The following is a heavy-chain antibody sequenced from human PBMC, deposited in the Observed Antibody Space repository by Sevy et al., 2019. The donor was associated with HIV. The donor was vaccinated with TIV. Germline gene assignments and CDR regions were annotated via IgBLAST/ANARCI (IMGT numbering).Heavy chain of an antibody. Sequence: SETLSLTCTVSGGSISSHYWSWIQQPPGKGLEWIGYIYYTGSTNYNPSLKSRVTISVDTSKNQFSLKLSSVTAADTAVYYCAREHISGRYYGMDVWGQGTTVTVSS. J-gene: IGHJ6*02. V-gene: IGHV4-59*11. CDR3: AREHISGRYYGMDV. D-gene: IGHD6-19*01. CDR2: IYYTGST. CDR1: GGSISSHY.